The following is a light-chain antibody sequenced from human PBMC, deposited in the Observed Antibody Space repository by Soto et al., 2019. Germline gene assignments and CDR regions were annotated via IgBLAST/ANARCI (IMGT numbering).Light chain of an antibody. CDR1: SSDVGGYNY. V-gene: IGLV2-14*01. Sequence: QSVLTQPASVSGSPGQSITISCTGTSSDVGGYNYVSWYQQFPGKAPKLMIYDVNNRPSGVSNRFSGSKSGNTASLTISGLQAEDEADYYCSSYTSSSPVVFGGGTKLTVL. J-gene: IGLJ2*01. CDR3: SSYTSSSPVV. CDR2: DVN.